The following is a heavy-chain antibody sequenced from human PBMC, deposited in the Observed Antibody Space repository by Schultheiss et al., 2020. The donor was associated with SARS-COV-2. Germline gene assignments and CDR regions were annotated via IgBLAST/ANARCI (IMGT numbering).Heavy chain of an antibody. D-gene: IGHD4-17*01. CDR2: ISYDGSNK. Sequence: GGSLRLSCAASGFTFSSYAMHWVRQAPGKGLEWVAVISYDGSNKYYADSVKGRFTISRDNSKNTLYLQMNSLRAEDTAVYYCAKGYGDYGIGYYGMDVWGQGTTVTVSS. CDR1: GFTFSSYA. J-gene: IGHJ6*02. V-gene: IGHV3-30-3*01. CDR3: AKGYGDYGIGYYGMDV.